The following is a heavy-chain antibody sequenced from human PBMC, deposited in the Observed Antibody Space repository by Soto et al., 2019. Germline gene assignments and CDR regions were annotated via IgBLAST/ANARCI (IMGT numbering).Heavy chain of an antibody. CDR2: INTYNDNT. J-gene: IGHJ6*02. V-gene: IGHV1-18*01. Sequence: ASVKVSCKTSGYTFTTYVITWVRQAPGQGLEWMGWINTYNDNTNYAQKVQGRVTMTTDTSTRTAYMELRSLRSDDTAVYYCARGFTYSPRGGRNYYYAMDVWGQGTTVTVSS. CDR1: GYTFTTYV. D-gene: IGHD3-16*01. CDR3: ARGFTYSPRGGRNYYYAMDV.